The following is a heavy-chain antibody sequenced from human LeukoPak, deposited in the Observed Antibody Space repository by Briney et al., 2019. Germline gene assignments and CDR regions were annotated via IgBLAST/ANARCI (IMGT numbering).Heavy chain of an antibody. D-gene: IGHD3-10*01. CDR3: ARLPIRSEITMVRGVPAYYYYYYMDV. V-gene: IGHV1-69*06. CDR1: GYTFTSYG. J-gene: IGHJ6*03. CDR2: IIPIFGTA. Sequence: ASVKVSCKASGYTFTSYGINWVRQAPGQGLEWMGGIIPIFGTANYAQKFQGRVTITADKSTSTAYMELSSLRSEDTAVYYCARLPIRSEITMVRGVPAYYYYYYMDVWGKGTTVTVSS.